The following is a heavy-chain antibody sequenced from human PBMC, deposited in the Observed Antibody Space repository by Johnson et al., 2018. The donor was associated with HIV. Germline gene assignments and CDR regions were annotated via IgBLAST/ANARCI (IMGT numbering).Heavy chain of an antibody. D-gene: IGHD3-22*01. CDR1: GFTFSNFA. J-gene: IGHJ3*02. CDR2: ISYDGSNK. Sequence: QVQLVESGGGVVPPGGSLRLSCAASGFTFSNFAMHWVRQAPGKGLEWVAVISYDGSNKYYADSVKGRFTISRDNSKNTAYLQMNSLKTEDTAVYYCTRHPPNYDSTLLADAFDIWGEGTMVTVSS. CDR3: TRHPPNYDSTLLADAFDI. V-gene: IGHV3-30*19.